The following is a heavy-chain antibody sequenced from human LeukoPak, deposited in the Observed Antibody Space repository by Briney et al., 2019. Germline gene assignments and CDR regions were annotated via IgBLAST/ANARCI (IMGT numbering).Heavy chain of an antibody. V-gene: IGHV4-59*08. J-gene: IGHJ4*02. D-gene: IGHD6-19*01. CDR1: GGSISSYY. CDR3: ARHKVGIGVAGLDY. CDR2: IYYSGST. Sequence: PSETLSLTCTVSGGSISSYYWSWIRQPPGKGLEWIGYIYYSGSTNYNPSLKSRVTISVDTSKNQFSLKLSSVTAADTAVYYCARHKVGIGVAGLDYWGQGTLVTVSS.